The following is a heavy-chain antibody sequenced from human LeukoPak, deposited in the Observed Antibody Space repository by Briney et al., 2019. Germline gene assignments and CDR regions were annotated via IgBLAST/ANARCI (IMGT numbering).Heavy chain of an antibody. CDR2: ISAYNGNT. CDR1: GYTFTSYG. Sequence: ASVKVSCKASGYTFTSYGISWVRQAPGQGLEWMGWISAYNGNTNYAQKLQGRVTMTTDTSTSTVYMELRSLRSDDTAVYYCAREHESSGWYGVWFDPWGQGTLVTVSS. V-gene: IGHV1-18*01. J-gene: IGHJ5*02. CDR3: AREHESSGWYGVWFDP. D-gene: IGHD6-19*01.